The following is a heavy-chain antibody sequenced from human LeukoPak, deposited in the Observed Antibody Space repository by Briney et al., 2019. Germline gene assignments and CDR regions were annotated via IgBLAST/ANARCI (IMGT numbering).Heavy chain of an antibody. CDR3: AKSLLTTASGTGRAFDI. CDR1: RFSFSAYP. D-gene: IGHD1-26*01. J-gene: IGHJ3*02. CDR2: ICASGAVT. V-gene: IGHV3-23*01. Sequence: GALRLSCAASRFSFSAYPMGWVRRAPGKGLEWVSGICASGAVTFHADPVKGRFTISRDNSKNTLYLQMNSLRAEDTAEYYCAKSLLTTASGTGRAFDIWGQGTMVTVSS.